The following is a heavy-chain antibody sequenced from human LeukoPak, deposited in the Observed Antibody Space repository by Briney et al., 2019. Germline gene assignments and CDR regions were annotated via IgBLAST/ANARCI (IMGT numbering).Heavy chain of an antibody. V-gene: IGHV1-18*01. Sequence: ASVKVSCKASGYTFTSYGISWVRQAPGQGLKWMGWISAYNGNTNYAQKLQGRVTMTTDTYTSTAYMELRSLRSDDTAVYYCARGGHYYYDSSGYYYWGQGTLVTVSS. CDR2: ISAYNGNT. D-gene: IGHD3-22*01. CDR1: GYTFTSYG. J-gene: IGHJ4*02. CDR3: ARGGHYYYDSSGYYY.